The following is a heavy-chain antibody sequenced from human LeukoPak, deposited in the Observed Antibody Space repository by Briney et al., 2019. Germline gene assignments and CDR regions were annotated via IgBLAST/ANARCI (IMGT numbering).Heavy chain of an antibody. CDR1: GFIFRTYS. J-gene: IGHJ4*02. CDR2: IKSDGRSA. D-gene: IGHD6-6*01. Sequence: LPGGSLRLSCAASGFIFRTYSLTWVRQAPGKGLVWVSTIKSDGRSASYADSVRGRFTISRDNAKNTVFLQMGSLRAEDTAVYYCARDNSSVFDHWGQGALVTVSS. CDR3: ARDNSSVFDH. V-gene: IGHV3-74*01.